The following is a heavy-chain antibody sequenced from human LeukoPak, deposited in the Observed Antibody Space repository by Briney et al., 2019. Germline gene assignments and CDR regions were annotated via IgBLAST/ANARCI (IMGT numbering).Heavy chain of an antibody. J-gene: IGHJ6*02. Sequence: GGSLRLSCAVSGFTFSSYAMSWVRQAPGKGLEWVSGISGSGVNTYYADSVKGRFTISRDNSKNTLYLQVNSLRAEDTAVYYCAKSVAIYFYYGLDVWGQGTTVTVSS. CDR1: GFTFSSYA. CDR3: AKSVAIYFYYGLDV. CDR2: ISGSGVNT. V-gene: IGHV3-23*01. D-gene: IGHD3-3*01.